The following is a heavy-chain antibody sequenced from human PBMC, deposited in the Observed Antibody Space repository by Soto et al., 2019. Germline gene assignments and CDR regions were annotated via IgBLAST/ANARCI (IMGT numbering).Heavy chain of an antibody. D-gene: IGHD3-10*01. V-gene: IGHV4-4*02. J-gene: IGHJ5*02. CDR1: GGSFSDHNR. CDR2: IYHSGSI. Sequence: AGTLTLTCAVSGGSFSDHNRRWCVRPPAKRGLEWIGEIYHSGSINYNPSLKSRVTISVDKAKNQFSLKLSSVTAADTAVYYCARVGITMVRGSHNWFDPWGQGTLVTVSS. CDR3: ARVGITMVRGSHNWFDP.